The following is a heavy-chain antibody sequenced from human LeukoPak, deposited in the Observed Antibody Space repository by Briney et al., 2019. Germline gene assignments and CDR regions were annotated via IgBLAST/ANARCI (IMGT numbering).Heavy chain of an antibody. CDR3: ATGDSGSFHDF. CDR2: ISYLANT. V-gene: IGHV4-59*01. D-gene: IGHD3-10*01. J-gene: IGHJ4*02. CDR1: GGSITHYY. Sequence: PSETLSLTCSASGGSITHYYWCWIRQPPGKGLEHIGSISYLANTNHNPSLKSRVTMSVDTSKNQFSLQLTSVTAADTAVYYCATGDSGSFHDFWGQGTLVTVSS.